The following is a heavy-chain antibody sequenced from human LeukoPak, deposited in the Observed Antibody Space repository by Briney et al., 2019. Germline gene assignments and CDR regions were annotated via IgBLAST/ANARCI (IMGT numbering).Heavy chain of an antibody. D-gene: IGHD4-23*01. CDR3: ARDAGYGGNSDY. CDR2: INKDGSDK. V-gene: IGHV3-7*01. Sequence: GGSRRPSCAAPGFTFNMYWMTGVRQAPGKGLESVAYINKDGSDKYYVDSVKGRFTVSRDNAKNSLYLQMNSLRAEDTAVYYCARDAGYGGNSDYWGQGTLVTVSS. CDR1: GFTFNMYW. J-gene: IGHJ4*02.